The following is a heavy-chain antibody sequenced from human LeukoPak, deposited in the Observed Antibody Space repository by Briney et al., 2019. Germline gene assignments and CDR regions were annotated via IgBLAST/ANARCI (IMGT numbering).Heavy chain of an antibody. D-gene: IGHD5-18*01. CDR1: GFTFSSYS. Sequence: GGSLRLSCAASGFTFSSYSMNWVRQAPGKGLEWVSSISSSSSYIYYADSVKGRFTISRDNAKNSLYLQMNSLRAEDTAVYYCARERTRGYSYGDFDYWGQGTLVTVSS. V-gene: IGHV3-21*01. J-gene: IGHJ4*02. CDR3: ARERTRGYSYGDFDY. CDR2: ISSSSSYI.